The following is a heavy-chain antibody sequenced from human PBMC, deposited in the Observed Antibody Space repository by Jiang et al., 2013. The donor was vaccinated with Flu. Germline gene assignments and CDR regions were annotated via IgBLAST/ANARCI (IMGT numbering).Heavy chain of an antibody. V-gene: IGHV1-18*01. CDR1: GYTFTSYG. CDR2: ISAYNGNT. D-gene: IGHD2-8*01. Sequence: SGAEVKKPGASVKVSCNASGYTFTSYGISWVRQAPGQGLEWMGWISAYNGNTNYAQKLQGRVSMTTDTSTSTAYMELRSLRSDDTAVYYCARDYIVLMVYAQEGGEHNYYYGMDVWGQGTTVTVSS. CDR3: ARDYIVLMVYAQEGGEHNYYYGMDV. J-gene: IGHJ6*02.